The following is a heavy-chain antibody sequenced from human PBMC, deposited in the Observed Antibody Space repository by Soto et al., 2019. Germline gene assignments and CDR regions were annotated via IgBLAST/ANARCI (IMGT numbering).Heavy chain of an antibody. D-gene: IGHD3-10*01. J-gene: IGHJ6*02. V-gene: IGHV3-48*02. CDR2: ICRSSTGI. CDR1: GFTFSLYS. CDR3: ARAVTWGLDV. Sequence: EVQLVESGGVLVQPGGSLRLSCAASGFTFSLYSMSWVRQAPGKGVEWVSYICRSSTGIHYAATVKGRFTISRDDATNSRHLQMKRMRDGDTAVYYCARAVTWGLDVWGQGTTVSISS.